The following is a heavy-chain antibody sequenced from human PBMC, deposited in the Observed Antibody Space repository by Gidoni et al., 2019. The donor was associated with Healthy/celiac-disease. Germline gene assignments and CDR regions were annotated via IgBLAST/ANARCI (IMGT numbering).Heavy chain of an antibody. CDR2: ISGSGGST. V-gene: IGHV3-23*01. J-gene: IGHJ4*02. CDR1: GFPFSSHP. Sequence: EVQLLASGGALVQSGGSLRLSCAAAGFPFSSHPMSWVCQAPGKGLAWVSDISGSGGSTYYADSVKGRFTISRDNSKNTLYVQMNSLRAEDTAVYYCAKSGGRLTVTKREIDYWGQGTLVTVSS. D-gene: IGHD4-17*01. CDR3: AKSGGRLTVTKREIDY.